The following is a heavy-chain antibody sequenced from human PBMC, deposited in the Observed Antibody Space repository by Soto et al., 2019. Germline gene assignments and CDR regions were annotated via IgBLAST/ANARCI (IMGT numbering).Heavy chain of an antibody. Sequence: ASVKVSCKASGGTFSSYAISWVRQAPGQGLEWMGGIIPIFGTANYAQKFQGRVTITADESTSTAYMELSSLRSEDTAVYYCARGRSRNCYDSSGYSFDYWGQGTLVTVSS. V-gene: IGHV1-69*13. CDR1: GGTFSSYA. D-gene: IGHD3-22*01. J-gene: IGHJ4*02. CDR2: IIPIFGTA. CDR3: ARGRSRNCYDSSGYSFDY.